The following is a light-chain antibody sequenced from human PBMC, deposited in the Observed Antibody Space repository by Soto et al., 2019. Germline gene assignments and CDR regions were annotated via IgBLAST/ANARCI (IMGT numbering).Light chain of an antibody. CDR3: QHYNNWLAT. CDR2: GAS. Sequence: EIVVTQSPAILSVSPGERVTLSCRASQSVLTNLAWYQQKLGQAPRLLIYGASTRATGVPARFSGSGSGTDFILTISSLQSEDFAVYYCQHYNNWLATFGGGTKVEIK. CDR1: QSVLTN. J-gene: IGKJ4*01. V-gene: IGKV3-15*01.